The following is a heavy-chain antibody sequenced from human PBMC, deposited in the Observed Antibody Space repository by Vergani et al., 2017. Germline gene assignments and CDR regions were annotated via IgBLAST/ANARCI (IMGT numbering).Heavy chain of an antibody. J-gene: IGHJ6*02. D-gene: IGHD2-15*01. V-gene: IGHV3-23*01. CDR3: AKDPLGYCSGGSCYSFFHYYYGMDV. CDR2: ISGSGGST. CDR1: GFTFSSYA. Sequence: EVQLLESGGGLVQPGGSLRLSCAASGFTFSSYAMSWVRQAPGKGLEWVSAISGSGGSTYYADAVKGRFTISRENSKNTLYLQMNSLRAEDTAVYYCAKDPLGYCSGGSCYSFFHYYYGMDVWGQGTTVTVSS.